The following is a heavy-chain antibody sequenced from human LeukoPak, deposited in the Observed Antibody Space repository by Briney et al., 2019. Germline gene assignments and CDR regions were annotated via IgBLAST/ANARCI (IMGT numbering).Heavy chain of an antibody. D-gene: IGHD4-23*01. CDR1: GFTFSDYY. CDR3: TRGATVVDY. Sequence: QSGGSLRLSCAASGFTFSDYYMSWIRQAPGKGLEWVGFIRSKAYGGTAEYAASVKGRFTISRDDSKSIAYLQMDSLKTEDTAVYYCTRGATVVDYWGQGTLVTVSS. V-gene: IGHV3-49*03. CDR2: IRSKAYGGTA. J-gene: IGHJ4*02.